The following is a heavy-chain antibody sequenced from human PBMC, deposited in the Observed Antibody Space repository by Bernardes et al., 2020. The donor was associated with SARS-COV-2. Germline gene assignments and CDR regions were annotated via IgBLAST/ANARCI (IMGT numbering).Heavy chain of an antibody. Sequence: GESLSLSCAASGFTFSTYGMHWVRQAPGKGLEWVAVISYDGSDKYHGDSVRGRFTISRDNSKNTLLLQMNSLRDEDTAVYYCAREYYDSSGSYDGMDVWGQGTTVIVSS. J-gene: IGHJ6*02. D-gene: IGHD3-22*01. V-gene: IGHV3-30*03. CDR1: GFTFSTYG. CDR2: ISYDGSDK. CDR3: AREYYDSSGSYDGMDV.